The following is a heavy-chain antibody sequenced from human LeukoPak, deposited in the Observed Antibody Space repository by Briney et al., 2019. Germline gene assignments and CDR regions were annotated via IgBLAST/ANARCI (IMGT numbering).Heavy chain of an antibody. CDR2: ISDDSTAI. D-gene: IGHD2-8*02. J-gene: IGHJ4*02. CDR1: GFSFSTHG. V-gene: IGHV3-48*02. Sequence: GGSLRLSCAASGFSFSTHGMNWVRQAPGKGLEWVAYISDDSTAIYYADSVKGRFTISRDSAKNSLYLQMNSLRDEDTAVYYCASGLTGGGAYWGQGTLVTVSS. CDR3: ASGLTGGGAY.